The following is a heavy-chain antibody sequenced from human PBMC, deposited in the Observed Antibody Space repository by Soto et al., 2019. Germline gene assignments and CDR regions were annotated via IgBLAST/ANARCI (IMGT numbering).Heavy chain of an antibody. Sequence: GGSLRLSCAASGFTFSSYGMHWVRQAPGKGLEWVAVISYDGSNKYYADSVKGRFTISRDNSKNTLYLQMNSLRAEDTAVYYCAKRAEIGYYDFWSGSSSYYGMDVWGQGTKVTVSS. CDR3: AKRAEIGYYDFWSGSSSYYGMDV. J-gene: IGHJ6*02. CDR2: ISYDGSNK. V-gene: IGHV3-30*18. CDR1: GFTFSSYG. D-gene: IGHD3-3*01.